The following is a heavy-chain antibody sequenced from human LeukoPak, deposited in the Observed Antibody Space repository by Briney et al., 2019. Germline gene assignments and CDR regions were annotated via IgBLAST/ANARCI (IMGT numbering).Heavy chain of an antibody. CDR1: GFTFTSSA. CDR3: AADRLMVGYYYYGMDV. D-gene: IGHD2-15*01. CDR2: IVVGSGNT. Sequence: SVKVSCKASGFTFTSSAMQWVRQARGQRLEWIGWIVVGSGNTNYAQKFQEGVTITRDMSTSTAYMELSSLRSEDTAVYYCAADRLMVGYYYYGMDVWGQGTTVTVSS. V-gene: IGHV1-58*02. J-gene: IGHJ6*02.